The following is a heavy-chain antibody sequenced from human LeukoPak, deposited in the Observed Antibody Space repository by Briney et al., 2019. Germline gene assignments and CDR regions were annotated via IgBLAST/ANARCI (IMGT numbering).Heavy chain of an antibody. CDR3: ARDRDAFDI. CDR1: GGSISSYY. Sequence: ETLSLTCTVSGGSISSYYWSWIRQPPGKGLEWIGYIYYSGSTNYNPSLKSRVTISVDTSKNQFSLELTSVTAADTAVYYCARDRDAFDIWGQGTMVTVSS. J-gene: IGHJ3*02. CDR2: IYYSGST. V-gene: IGHV4-59*01.